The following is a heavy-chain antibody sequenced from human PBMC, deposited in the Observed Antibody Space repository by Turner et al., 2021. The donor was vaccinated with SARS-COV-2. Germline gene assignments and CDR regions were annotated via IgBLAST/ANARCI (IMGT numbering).Heavy chain of an antibody. CDR2: ISYDGSNK. Sequence: QVQLVESGGGVVQPGRSLTLSCAASGFTFSSYAMHWVRQAPGKGLEWVAVISYDGSNKYYADSVKGRFTISRDNSKNTLYLQMNSLRAEDTAVYYCAKDSGILTGYGYYYYGMDVWGQGTTVTVSS. CDR3: AKDSGILTGYGYYYYGMDV. J-gene: IGHJ6*02. D-gene: IGHD3-9*01. CDR1: GFTFSSYA. V-gene: IGHV3-30*04.